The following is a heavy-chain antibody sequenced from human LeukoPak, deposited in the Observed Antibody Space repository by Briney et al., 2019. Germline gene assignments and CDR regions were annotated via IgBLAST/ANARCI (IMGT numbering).Heavy chain of an antibody. CDR1: GFTLSSYY. Sequence: GGSLRLSCVASGFTLSSYYMHWVRQVPGKGLVWVSCINGDGSSTKYADSVKGRFTISRDNAKNTLYLKMNSLRVEDTAVYYCVRIGGYCNGGRCYSGSYFDYWGQGTLVTVSS. CDR2: INGDGSST. J-gene: IGHJ4*02. CDR3: VRIGGYCNGGRCYSGSYFDY. V-gene: IGHV3-74*01. D-gene: IGHD2-15*01.